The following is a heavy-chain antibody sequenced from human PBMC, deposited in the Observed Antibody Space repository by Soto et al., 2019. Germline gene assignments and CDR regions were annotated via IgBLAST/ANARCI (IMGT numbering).Heavy chain of an antibody. D-gene: IGHD3-9*01. V-gene: IGHV3-9*01. Sequence: GGSLRLSCAASGFTIDSHAMHWVRQAPGKGLEWVAGINGNIDYADSVKGRFSVSRDNAKTAYMELSSLMSEDTAVYYCARPPGYISDWYYFDLWGQGTQVTVSS. CDR2: INGNI. J-gene: IGHJ4*02. CDR3: ARPPGYISDWYYFDL. CDR1: GFTIDSHA.